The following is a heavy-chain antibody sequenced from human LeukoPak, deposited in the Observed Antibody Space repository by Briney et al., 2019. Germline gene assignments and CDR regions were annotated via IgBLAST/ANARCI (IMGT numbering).Heavy chain of an antibody. CDR3: ARTPYSGYEAGLFDY. D-gene: IGHD5-12*01. J-gene: IGHJ4*02. CDR2: ISAYNGNT. CDR1: GYTFTSYG. Sequence: GASVTVSCKASGYTFTSYGISWVRQAPGQGLEWMGLISAYNGNTNYAQKLQGRVTMTTDTSTSTAYMELRSPRYDDTAVYYCARTPYSGYEAGLFDYWGQGTLVTVSS. V-gene: IGHV1-18*01.